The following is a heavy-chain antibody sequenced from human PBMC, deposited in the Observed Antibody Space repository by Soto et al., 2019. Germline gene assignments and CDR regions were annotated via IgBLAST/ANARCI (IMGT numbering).Heavy chain of an antibody. Sequence: QVQLQESGPGLVKPSETLSLTCTVSGGSISSYYWRWIRQPPGKGLECIGYIYYSGSTNYNPSLKSRVTISVDTSKNQFSLKLSSVTAADTAVYYCARSPPFGAFDIWGQGTMVTVSS. J-gene: IGHJ3*02. V-gene: IGHV4-59*01. CDR3: ARSPPFGAFDI. CDR1: GGSISSYY. D-gene: IGHD3-3*01. CDR2: IYYSGST.